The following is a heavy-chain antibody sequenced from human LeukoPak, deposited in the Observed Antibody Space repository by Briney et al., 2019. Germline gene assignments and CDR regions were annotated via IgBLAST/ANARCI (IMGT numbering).Heavy chain of an antibody. CDR3: ARSPDCTSTTCYSRSDY. J-gene: IGHJ4*02. D-gene: IGHD2-2*01. CDR2: IYTSGST. CDR1: GGSISSGSNY. V-gene: IGHV4-61*02. Sequence: SQTLSLTCTVSGGSISSGSNYWSWIAQPAGKGLEWIGSIYTSGSTNYNPSLKSRVTISVDTSKNQFSLKLSSVTGADTAVYYCARSPDCTSTTCYSRSDYWGQRTLVTVSS.